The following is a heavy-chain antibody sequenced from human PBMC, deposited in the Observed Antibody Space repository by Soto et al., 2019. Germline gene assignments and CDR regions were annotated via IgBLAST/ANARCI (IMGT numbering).Heavy chain of an antibody. CDR3: ARGGIISSPGYYYYYGMDV. CDR1: GCTFTSYD. CDR2: MNPNSGNT. Sequence: ASVKVSCKASGCTFTSYDINWVRQATGQGLEWMGWMNPNSGNTGYAQKFQGRVTMTRNTSISTAYMELSSLRSEDTAVHYCARGGIISSPGYYYYYGMDVWGQGTTVTVSS. V-gene: IGHV1-8*01. D-gene: IGHD6-6*01. J-gene: IGHJ6*02.